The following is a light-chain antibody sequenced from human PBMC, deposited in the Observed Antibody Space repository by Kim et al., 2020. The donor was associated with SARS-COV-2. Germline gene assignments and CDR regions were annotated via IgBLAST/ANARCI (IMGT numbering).Light chain of an antibody. CDR2: GAS. V-gene: IGKV3-20*01. J-gene: IGKJ1*01. CDR1: QSFNNNL. Sequence: SAGERAPLSSRASQSFNNNLLALYQQRPGQAPSLLIYGASSRAAGIPDRFSGSGSGTDFTLTISRLEPEDFAVYYCQQYASSPWTFGQGTKVDIK. CDR3: QQYASSPWT.